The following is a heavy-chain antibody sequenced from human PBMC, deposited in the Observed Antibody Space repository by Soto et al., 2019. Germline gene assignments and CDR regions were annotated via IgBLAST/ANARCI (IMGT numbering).Heavy chain of an antibody. V-gene: IGHV3-9*01. Sequence: GGSLRLSCAASGFTFDDYAMHWVRQAPWKGLEWVSGISWNSGSIGYADSVKGRFTISRDNAKNSLYLQMNSLRAEDTALYYCAKDITPVWAAGYSYGSNWFDPWGQGTLVTVSS. J-gene: IGHJ5*02. CDR1: GFTFDDYA. CDR3: AKDITPVWAAGYSYGSNWFDP. CDR2: ISWNSGSI. D-gene: IGHD5-18*01.